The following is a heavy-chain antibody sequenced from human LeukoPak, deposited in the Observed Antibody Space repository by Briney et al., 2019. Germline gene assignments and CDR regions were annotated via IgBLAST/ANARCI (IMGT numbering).Heavy chain of an antibody. CDR1: AYSISNGFV. CDR3: TRLSHVTGAPKVSWFDP. Sequence: SETLSLTCTVSAYSISNGFVWGWIRQPPGKGLEWIASIYHSGTTYYNPSLKSRVTMSVDTSKNQFSLRLSSVTAADTAVYYCTRLSHVTGAPKVSWFDPWGQGTLVTVSS. V-gene: IGHV4-38-2*02. D-gene: IGHD1-26*01. CDR2: IYHSGTT. J-gene: IGHJ5*02.